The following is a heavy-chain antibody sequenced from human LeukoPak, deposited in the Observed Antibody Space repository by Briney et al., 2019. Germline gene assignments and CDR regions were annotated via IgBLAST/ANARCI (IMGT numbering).Heavy chain of an antibody. Sequence: SETLSLTCTVSGGFISSGSYYWGWLRQPPGKGLEWLGSMYYDGGSFYNPSLTSRITISVDTSKNQFSLKVSSVTAADTAVYYCARNYDFWSGYLDYWGQGTLVTVSS. J-gene: IGHJ4*02. D-gene: IGHD3-3*01. V-gene: IGHV4-39*07. CDR2: MYYDGGS. CDR1: GGFISSGSYY. CDR3: ARNYDFWSGYLDY.